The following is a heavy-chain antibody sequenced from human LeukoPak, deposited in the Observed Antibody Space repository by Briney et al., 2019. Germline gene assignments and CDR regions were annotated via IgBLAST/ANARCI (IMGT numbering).Heavy chain of an antibody. V-gene: IGHV4-39*01. CDR2: IYYTGNT. D-gene: IGHD3-22*01. Sequence: KSSETLSLTCSVSGGSISRSSYNWGWIRQPPGKGLEWIGSIYYTGNTFYNASLKSRVTISVDTSKNHFSLSLTSVTAADTAIFYCARHNDGSGADHWGQGILVTVAA. CDR1: GGSISRSSYN. CDR3: ARHNDGSGADH. J-gene: IGHJ4*02.